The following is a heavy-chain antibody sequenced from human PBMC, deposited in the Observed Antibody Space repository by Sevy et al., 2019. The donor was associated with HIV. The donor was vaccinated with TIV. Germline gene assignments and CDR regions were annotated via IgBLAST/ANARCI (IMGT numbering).Heavy chain of an antibody. Sequence: GGSLRLSCAASGFSFSKYGMHWVRQAPGKGLEWVAFIWYDGSSEYYADSVKGRFTISRDNSNNTLYLQVNSLRAEDTAVYYCVRGADYYDRGGANCDSWGQGTLVTVSS. D-gene: IGHD3-22*01. V-gene: IGHV3-33*01. CDR1: GFSFSKYG. J-gene: IGHJ4*02. CDR2: IWYDGSSE. CDR3: VRGADYYDRGGANCDS.